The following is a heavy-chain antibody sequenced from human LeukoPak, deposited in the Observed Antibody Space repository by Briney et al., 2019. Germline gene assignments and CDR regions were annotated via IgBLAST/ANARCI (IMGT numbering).Heavy chain of an antibody. CDR3: AGTYSNYYYYYGMDV. V-gene: IGHV1-2*02. CDR1: GYTFTGYY. Sequence: ASVKVSCKASGYTFTGYYMHWVRQAPGQGLEWMGWINPNSGGTNYAQKFQGRVTMTRDTSISTAYMELSRLRSDDTAVYYCAGTYSNYYYYYGMDVWGQGTTVTVSS. D-gene: IGHD4-11*01. CDR2: INPNSGGT. J-gene: IGHJ6*02.